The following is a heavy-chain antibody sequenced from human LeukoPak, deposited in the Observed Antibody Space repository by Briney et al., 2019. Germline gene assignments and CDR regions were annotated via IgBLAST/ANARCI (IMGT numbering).Heavy chain of an antibody. J-gene: IGHJ4*02. CDR1: GGSFSGYY. CDR2: INHSGST. CDR3: ARGPAYDYVWGSYRLPFAY. V-gene: IGHV4-34*01. Sequence: SEPLSLTCAVYGGSFSGYYWGWIRHPPGKGLEWIGEINHSGSTNYNPSLKSRATISVDTYKRQFSLKLSSVTAADTAVYYCARGPAYDYVWGSYRLPFAYWGQGTLVTVSS. D-gene: IGHD3-16*02.